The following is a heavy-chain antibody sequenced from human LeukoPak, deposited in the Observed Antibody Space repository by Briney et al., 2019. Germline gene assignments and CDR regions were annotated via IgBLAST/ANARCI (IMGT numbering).Heavy chain of an antibody. CDR2: IYYSGST. Sequence: SETLSLTCPVSGGSISSYYWSWIRQPPGKRLEWLGYIYYSGSTNYNPSLKSRVTISVDTSKNQFSLNLSSVTAADTAVYYCARVGGGIYYYYGMDVWGQGTTVTVSS. CDR1: GGSISSYY. CDR3: ARVGGGIYYYYGMDV. J-gene: IGHJ6*02. D-gene: IGHD4-23*01. V-gene: IGHV4-59*01.